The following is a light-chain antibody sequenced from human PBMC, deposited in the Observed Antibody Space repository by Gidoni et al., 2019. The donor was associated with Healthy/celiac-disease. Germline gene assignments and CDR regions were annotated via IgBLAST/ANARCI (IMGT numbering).Light chain of an antibody. CDR2: GKN. CDR3: NSRDSSGNPV. Sequence: SSELTRDPAMSVALGQTVRITCQGDSLRSYYASWYQQKPGQAPVLVIYGKNNRPSGIPDLFSGSSSGNTASLTITGAQAEDEADYYCNSRDSSGNPVFGGGTKLTVL. CDR1: SLRSYY. V-gene: IGLV3-19*01. J-gene: IGLJ2*01.